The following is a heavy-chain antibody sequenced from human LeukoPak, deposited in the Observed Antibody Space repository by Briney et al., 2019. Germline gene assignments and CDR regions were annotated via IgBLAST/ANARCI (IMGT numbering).Heavy chain of an antibody. J-gene: IGHJ3*02. Sequence: GASVKVSCKVSGYTLTELSMHWVRQAPGKGLEWMGGFDPEDGETIYAQKFQGRVTMTEDTSTDTAYMELSSLRSEDTAVYYCATLHIVVVPAAIPSLSQTGGFDIWGQGTMVTVSS. CDR2: FDPEDGET. CDR3: ATLHIVVVPAAIPSLSQTGGFDI. D-gene: IGHD2-2*01. CDR1: GYTLTELS. V-gene: IGHV1-24*01.